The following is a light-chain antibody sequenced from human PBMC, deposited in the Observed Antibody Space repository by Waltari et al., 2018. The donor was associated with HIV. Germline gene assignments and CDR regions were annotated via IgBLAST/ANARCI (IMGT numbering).Light chain of an antibody. J-gene: IGLJ2*01. CDR1: SRYLNDDHN. CDR3: CSYGGTYLFWI. V-gene: IGLV2-11*01. Sequence: QSALTQPRSVSGSPGQSVTISCPASSRYLNDDHNVSWYQHHAGKAPKLIIFGVNQRPSGVPDRFSGSKSGSTASLTISGLQAEDEGHYYCCSYGGTYLFWIFGGGTQLTVL. CDR2: GVN.